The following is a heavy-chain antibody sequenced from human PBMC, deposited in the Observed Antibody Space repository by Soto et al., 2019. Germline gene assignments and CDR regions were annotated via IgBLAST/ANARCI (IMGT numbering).Heavy chain of an antibody. CDR2: FYSSGSP. D-gene: IGHD3-22*01. J-gene: IGHJ4*02. CDR1: GGSISSYY. Sequence: SETLSLTCTVSGGSISSYYWSWIQQPPGKGLEWIGDFYSSGSPHHNPSLKNRVSISEDRSKNEFSLKLSSVTAADTAIYYCAREFYYDSSGIGFDSWGQGTLVTVSS. CDR3: AREFYYDSSGIGFDS. V-gene: IGHV4-59*01.